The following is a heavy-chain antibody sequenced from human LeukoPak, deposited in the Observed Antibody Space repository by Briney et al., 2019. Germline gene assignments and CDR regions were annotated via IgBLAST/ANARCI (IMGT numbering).Heavy chain of an antibody. CDR2: ISYDGSSK. CDR1: GFTFSSYG. J-gene: IGHJ4*02. Sequence: AGGSLRLSCAASGFTFSSYGIHWVRQAPGKGLEWVAVISYDGSSKYYADSVKGRFTISRDNPKNTLYLQMNSLGAEDTGVYYCAKDRSTSWTFDYWGQGTLVTVSS. D-gene: IGHD6-13*01. CDR3: AKDRSTSWTFDY. V-gene: IGHV3-30*18.